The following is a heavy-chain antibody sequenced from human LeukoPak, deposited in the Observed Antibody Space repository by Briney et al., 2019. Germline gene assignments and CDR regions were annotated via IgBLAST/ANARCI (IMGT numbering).Heavy chain of an antibody. D-gene: IGHD2-15*01. CDR3: ARVIKGSLGYCSGGSCYPPPYFDY. V-gene: IGHV4-61*01. J-gene: IGHJ4*02. Sequence: SETLSLTCTVCGGSVSSGSYYWSWVRQPPGRGVEWIGYIYYSGRTNYNPSLKGRVTISVDTSKNQFSLKLSSVTAADTAVYYCARVIKGSLGYCSGGSCYPPPYFDYWGQGTLVTVSS. CDR1: GGSVSSGSYY. CDR2: IYYSGRT.